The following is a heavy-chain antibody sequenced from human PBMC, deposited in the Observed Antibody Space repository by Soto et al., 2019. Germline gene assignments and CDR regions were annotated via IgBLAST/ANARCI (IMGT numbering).Heavy chain of an antibody. CDR2: IYYSGST. J-gene: IGHJ1*01. CDR1: GVSTSGFY. D-gene: IGHD3-16*01. CDR3: ARGHLCLEH. Sequence: SETLSLTCAVSGVSTSGFYWSWIRQPPGKGLEYIGYIYYSGSTYYNPSLKSRVTVSLDSSKNQFSLKLASVTAADTAIYYCARGHLCLEHWGQGTQVTVSS. V-gene: IGHV4-59*01.